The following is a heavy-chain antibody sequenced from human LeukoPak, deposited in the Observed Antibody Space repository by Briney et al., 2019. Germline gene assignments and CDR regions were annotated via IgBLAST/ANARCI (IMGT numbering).Heavy chain of an antibody. Sequence: GGSLRLSCAASGLTFSDYYMSWIRQAPGKGLEGVAYISGSGGITYYADSVKGRFTISRDNSKNTLYLQMNSLRAEDTAVYYCAKYVRGGNPFDYWGQGTLVTVSS. D-gene: IGHD4-23*01. CDR3: AKYVRGGNPFDY. CDR1: GLTFSDYY. CDR2: ISGSGGIT. J-gene: IGHJ4*02. V-gene: IGHV3-11*04.